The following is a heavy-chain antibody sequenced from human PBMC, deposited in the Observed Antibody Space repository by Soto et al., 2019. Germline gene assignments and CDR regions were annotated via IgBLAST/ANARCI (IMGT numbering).Heavy chain of an antibody. J-gene: IGHJ5*02. CDR2: IYYSGST. V-gene: IGHV4-61*01. CDR1: GGSVSSGSYY. Sequence: QVQLQESGTGLVKPSETLSLTCTDSGGSVSSGSYYWSWIRQPPGKGLEWIGYIYYSGSTNYNPSLKSRVTISVDTSKNQFSLKLSSVTAADTAVYYCARGAYGSGSYSNWFDPWGQGTLVTFSS. CDR3: ARGAYGSGSYSNWFDP. D-gene: IGHD3-10*01.